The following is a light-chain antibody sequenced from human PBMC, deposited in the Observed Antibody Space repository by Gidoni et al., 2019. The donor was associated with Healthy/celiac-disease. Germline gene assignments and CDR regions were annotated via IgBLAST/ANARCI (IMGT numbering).Light chain of an antibody. Sequence: DIQMTQSPSTLSASVGDRVTITCRASQSLSSWLAWYQQKPGKAPKLLIYKASSLESGVPSRFSGSGSGTDFTLTISSLQPDDFATYYGQQYNSYWTFGQGTKVEIK. CDR2: KAS. J-gene: IGKJ1*01. V-gene: IGKV1-5*03. CDR3: QQYNSYWT. CDR1: QSLSSW.